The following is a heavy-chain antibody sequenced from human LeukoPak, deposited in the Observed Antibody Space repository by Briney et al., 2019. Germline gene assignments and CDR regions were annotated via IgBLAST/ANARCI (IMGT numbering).Heavy chain of an antibody. V-gene: IGHV3-23*01. J-gene: IGHJ4*02. CDR2: ISGSGGST. CDR3: AKGGMSPYFDY. D-gene: IGHD2-15*01. CDR1: VLTFSSYA. Sequence: GGSLRLSCALCVLTFSSYAMSWARQAPGRGLEWVSAISGSGGSTYYADSVKGRFTISRDNSKNTLYLQMNSLRAEDTAVYYCAKGGMSPYFDYWGQGTLVTVSS.